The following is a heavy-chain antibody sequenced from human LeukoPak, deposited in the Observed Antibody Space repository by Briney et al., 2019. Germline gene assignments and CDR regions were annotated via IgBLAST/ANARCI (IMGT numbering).Heavy chain of an antibody. D-gene: IGHD3-10*01. V-gene: IGHV4-39*07. CDR2: IYYSGST. J-gene: IGHJ3*02. CDR1: GGSISSSSYY. CDR3: ARVVGFGEFRDAFDI. Sequence: SSETLSLTCTVSGGSISSSSYYWGWIRQPPGKGLEWIGSIYYSGSTYYNPSLKSRVTISVDTSKNQFSLKLSSVTAADTAVYYCARVVGFGEFRDAFDIWGQGTMVTVSS.